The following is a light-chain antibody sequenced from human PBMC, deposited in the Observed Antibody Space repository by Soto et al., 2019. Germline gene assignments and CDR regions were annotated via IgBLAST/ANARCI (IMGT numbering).Light chain of an antibody. CDR1: SSDVGRYNL. Sequence: QSALTQPASVSGSPGQSITISCTGTSSDVGRYNLVSWYQLHPGKAPKVIIYEGNKRPSGVSNRFSGSKSGNTASLTISGLQAGDEADYYGGSYEGSPILVFGGGTKVTV. CDR3: GSYEGSPILV. J-gene: IGLJ2*01. V-gene: IGLV2-23*01. CDR2: EGN.